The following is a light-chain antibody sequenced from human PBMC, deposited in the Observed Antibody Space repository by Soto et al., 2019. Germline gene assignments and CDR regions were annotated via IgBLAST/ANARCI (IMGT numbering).Light chain of an antibody. CDR1: QAVNTR. V-gene: IGKV3D-11*03. J-gene: IGKJ1*01. CDR2: LAS. CDR3: HQYGSSPQT. Sequence: EIVLTQSPATLSSFPGDRVTLSCRASQAVNTRLAWYQHKPGQAPRLLIYLASNRAAGVPARFSGSGSGTDFTLTISDVEPEDFAVYYCHQYGSSPQTFGQGTKVDIK.